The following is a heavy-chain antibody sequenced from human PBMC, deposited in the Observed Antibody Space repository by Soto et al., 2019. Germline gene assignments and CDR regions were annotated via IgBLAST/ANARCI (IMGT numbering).Heavy chain of an antibody. Sequence: PGGSLRLSCSASGFIFSTYAMHWVRQAPGKGLEHVSSNNKNGDISYYAASVKGRFTISRDNSKNTLYLQMSNLRPEDTAVYYCVKGSSSDYYLGYYGLDVWGQGTTVTAP. CDR2: NNKNGDIS. CDR1: GFIFSTYA. CDR3: VKGSSSDYYLGYYGLDV. D-gene: IGHD3-22*01. J-gene: IGHJ6*02. V-gene: IGHV3-64D*06.